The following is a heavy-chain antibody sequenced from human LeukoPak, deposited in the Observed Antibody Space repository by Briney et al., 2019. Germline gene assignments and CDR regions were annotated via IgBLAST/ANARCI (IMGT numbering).Heavy chain of an antibody. V-gene: IGHV3-9*01. CDR2: ISWNSGSI. CDR1: GFTFDDYA. Sequence: SGGSLRLSCAASGFTFDDYAMHWVRQAPGKGLEWVSGISWNSGSIGYADSVKGRFTISRDNAKNSLYLQMNSLRAEDTALYYCAKDSGHDYENWFDPWGQGTLVTVSS. CDR3: AKDSGHDYENWFDP. J-gene: IGHJ5*02. D-gene: IGHD5-12*01.